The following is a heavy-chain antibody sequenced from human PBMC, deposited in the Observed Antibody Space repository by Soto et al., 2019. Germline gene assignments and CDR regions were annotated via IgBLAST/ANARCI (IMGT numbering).Heavy chain of an antibody. CDR1: GYTFTSYG. J-gene: IGHJ5*02. CDR2: ISAYNGNT. CDR3: ARWGRTTVTTAWFDP. V-gene: IGHV1-18*01. D-gene: IGHD4-17*01. Sequence: VKVSCKASGYTFTSYGISWVRQAPGQGLEWMGWISAYNGNTNYAQKLQGRVTMTTDTSTSTAYMELRSLRSDDTAVYYCARWGRTTVTTAWFDPWGQGTLVTVSS.